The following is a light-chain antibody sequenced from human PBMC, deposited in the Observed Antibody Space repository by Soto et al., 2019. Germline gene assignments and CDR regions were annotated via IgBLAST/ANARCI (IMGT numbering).Light chain of an antibody. CDR1: QSVSSN. V-gene: IGKV3-15*01. Sequence: EIVMTQSPATLSVSPGERATLSCRASQSVSSNLAWHQQKPGQAPRLLIYGASTRATGIPARFSGSGSGTEFTLTISSLQSEDFAVYYCQQYNNWPRAFGPGPKVDIK. J-gene: IGKJ1*01. CDR2: GAS. CDR3: QQYNNWPRA.